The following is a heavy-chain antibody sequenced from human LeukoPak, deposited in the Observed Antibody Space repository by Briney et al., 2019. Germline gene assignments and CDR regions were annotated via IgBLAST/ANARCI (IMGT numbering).Heavy chain of an antibody. D-gene: IGHD2-15*01. CDR3: ARDYCSGPKCYFIDY. V-gene: IGHV3-48*04. Sequence: PGGSLRLPCAASGFTFSNYSMNWVRQAPGKGLEWVSYITSSSTVYYAGSVKGRFTISRDNAKNSLFLQMNSLRAEDTAAYYCARDYCSGPKCYFIDYWGQGALVTVSS. J-gene: IGHJ4*02. CDR1: GFTFSNYS. CDR2: ITSSSTV.